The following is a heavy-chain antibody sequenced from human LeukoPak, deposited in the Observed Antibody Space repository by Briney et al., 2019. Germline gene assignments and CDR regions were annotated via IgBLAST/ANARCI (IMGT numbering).Heavy chain of an antibody. CDR1: GFTFSSYG. D-gene: IGHD3-22*01. J-gene: IGHJ4*02. V-gene: IGHV3-23*01. CDR3: AKDLLLNYYDSSGYSTVFDY. Sequence: PGGSLRLSCAASGFTFSSYGMSWVRQAPGKGLEWVSAISGSGGSTYYADSVKGRFTISRDNSKNTLYLQMNSLRAEDTAVYYCAKDLLLNYYDSSGYSTVFDYWGQGTLVTVSS. CDR2: ISGSGGST.